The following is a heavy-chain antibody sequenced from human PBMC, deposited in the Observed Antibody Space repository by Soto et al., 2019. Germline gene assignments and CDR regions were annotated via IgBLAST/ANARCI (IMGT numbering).Heavy chain of an antibody. CDR3: ASRFLVRYSSSWYYYGMDV. D-gene: IGHD6-13*01. V-gene: IGHV1-69*01. CDR2: IIPIFGTA. CDR1: GGTFSSYA. Sequence: QVQLVQSGAEVKKPGSSVKVSCKASGGTFSSYAISWVRQAPGQGLEWMGGIIPIFGTANYAQKLQGRVTITADESTSTAYMELSSLRSEDTAVYYCASRFLVRYSSSWYYYGMDVWGQGTTVTVSS. J-gene: IGHJ6*02.